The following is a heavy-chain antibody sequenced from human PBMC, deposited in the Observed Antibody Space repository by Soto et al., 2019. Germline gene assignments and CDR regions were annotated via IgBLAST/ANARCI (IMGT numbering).Heavy chain of an antibody. CDR1: GGTFSSYA. CDR2: IIPIFGTA. Sequence: ASVKVSCKASGGTFSSYAISWVRQAPGQGLEWMGGIIPIFGTANYAQKFQGRVTITADESTSTAYMELSSLRSESTAVYYCARERYSSGWYRDWGQGTLLNVSS. V-gene: IGHV1-69*13. CDR3: ARERYSSGWYRD. J-gene: IGHJ4*02. D-gene: IGHD6-19*01.